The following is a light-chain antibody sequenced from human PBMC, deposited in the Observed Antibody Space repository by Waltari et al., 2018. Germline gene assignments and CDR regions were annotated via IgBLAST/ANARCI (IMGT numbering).Light chain of an antibody. Sequence: DIRLTQSPSSLSASAGDRVTITCRASQSIRSFLNWYQQKPGKAPKLLIYDPFKLQSGVPPRFSGSGSGTDFTLTINSLQPDDFATYYCQQSRDTPRTFGQGTRVEIK. J-gene: IGKJ1*01. CDR2: DPF. CDR1: QSIRSF. V-gene: IGKV1-39*01. CDR3: QQSRDTPRT.